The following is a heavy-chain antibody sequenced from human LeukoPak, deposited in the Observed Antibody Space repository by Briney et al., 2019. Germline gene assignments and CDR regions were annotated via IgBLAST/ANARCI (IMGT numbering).Heavy chain of an antibody. J-gene: IGHJ5*02. Sequence: SSETLSLTCTVSGGSISSYYWSWIRQPPGKGLEWIGYIYYSGSTNYNPSLKSRVTISVDTSKNQFSLKLSSVTAADTAVYYCARVGPQDWFDPWGQETLVTVSS. CDR3: ARVGPQDWFDP. CDR1: GGSISSYY. D-gene: IGHD1-14*01. V-gene: IGHV4-59*01. CDR2: IYYSGST.